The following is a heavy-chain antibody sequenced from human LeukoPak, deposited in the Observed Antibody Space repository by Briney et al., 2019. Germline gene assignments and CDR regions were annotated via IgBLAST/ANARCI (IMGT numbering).Heavy chain of an antibody. CDR3: ARVYCTNGVCSATFDY. J-gene: IGHJ4*02. D-gene: IGHD2-8*01. Sequence: SETLSPTCAVYGGSFSGYYWSWIRQPPGKGLEWIGEINHSGSTNYNPSLKSRVTISVDTSKNQFSLKLSSVTAADTAVYYCARVYCTNGVCSATFDYWGQGTLVTVSS. V-gene: IGHV4-34*01. CDR2: INHSGST. CDR1: GGSFSGYY.